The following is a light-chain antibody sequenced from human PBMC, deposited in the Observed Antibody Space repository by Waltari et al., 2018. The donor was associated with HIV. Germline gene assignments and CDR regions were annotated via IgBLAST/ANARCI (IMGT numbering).Light chain of an antibody. CDR1: SSKFGNDF. CDR3: GTWDTSLGAGV. J-gene: IGLJ3*02. Sequence: QSVLTQPPSVSAAPGQKVTISCSGSSSKFGNDFVSWYQHLPGAAPKLLIYDNDKRPSGISDRFAGSKSGTSATLGITGLQTGDEADYYGGTWDTSLGAGVFGGGTKLTVL. CDR2: DND. V-gene: IGLV1-51*01.